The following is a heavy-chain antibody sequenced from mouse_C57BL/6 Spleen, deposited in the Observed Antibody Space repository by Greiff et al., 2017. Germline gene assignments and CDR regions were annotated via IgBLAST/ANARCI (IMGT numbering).Heavy chain of an antibody. CDR3: AKTTEGYFDV. D-gene: IGHD1-1*01. J-gene: IGHJ1*03. V-gene: IGHV1-50*01. CDR2: IDPSDSNT. CDR1: GYTFTSYW. Sequence: QVQLQQPGAELVKPGASVKLSCKASGYTFTSYWMQWVKQRPGQGLEWIGEIDPSDSNTNYNQKFKGKATLTVNTSSSTAYMQLSSLTSEDSAVYSCAKTTEGYFDVWGTGTTVTVAS.